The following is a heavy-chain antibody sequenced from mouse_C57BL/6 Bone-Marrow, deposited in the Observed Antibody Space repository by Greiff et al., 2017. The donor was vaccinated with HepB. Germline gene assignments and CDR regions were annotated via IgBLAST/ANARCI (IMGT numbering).Heavy chain of an antibody. CDR2: IHPNSGST. V-gene: IGHV1-64*01. Sequence: QVQLQQSGAELVKPGASVKLSCKASGYTFTSYWMHWVKQRPGQGLEWIGMIHPNSGSTNYNEKFKSKATLTVDKSSSTAYMQLSSLTSEDSAVYYGATLAGTEGLDYWGQGTTLTVSS. CDR3: ATLAGTEGLDY. CDR1: GYTFTSYW. D-gene: IGHD4-1*01. J-gene: IGHJ2*01.